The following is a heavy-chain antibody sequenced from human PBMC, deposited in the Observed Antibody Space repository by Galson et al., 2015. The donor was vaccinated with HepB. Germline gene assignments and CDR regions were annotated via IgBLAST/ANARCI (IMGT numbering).Heavy chain of an antibody. D-gene: IGHD3-3*01. V-gene: IGHV1-69*13. CDR1: GYTFTSYY. CDR3: ARSFWSGYPTYYYGMDV. J-gene: IGHJ6*02. Sequence: SVKVSCKASGYTFTSYYIHWVRQAPGQGLEWMGGVIPIFGTANYAQNFQGRVTITADESTSTAFMELSSLRSEDTAVYYCARSFWSGYPTYYYGMDVWGQGTTVTVSS. CDR2: VIPIFGTA.